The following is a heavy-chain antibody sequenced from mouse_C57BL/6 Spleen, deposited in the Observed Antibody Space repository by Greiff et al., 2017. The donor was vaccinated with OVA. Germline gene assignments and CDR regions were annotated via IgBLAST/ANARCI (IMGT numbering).Heavy chain of an antibody. CDR1: GYSITSGYY. J-gene: IGHJ2*01. D-gene: IGHD2-3*01. V-gene: IGHV3-6*01. CDR3: ARGDGYYAGDY. CDR2: ISYDGSN. Sequence: EVQLQQSGPGLVKPSQSLSLTCSVTGYSITSGYYWNWIRQFPGNKLEWMGYISYDGSNNYNPSLKNRISITRDTSKNQFFLKLNSVTTEDTATYYCARGDGYYAGDYWGQGTTLTVSS.